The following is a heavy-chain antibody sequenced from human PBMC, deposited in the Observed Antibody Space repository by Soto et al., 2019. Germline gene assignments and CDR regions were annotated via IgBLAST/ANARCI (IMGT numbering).Heavy chain of an antibody. V-gene: IGHV1-46*01. CDR3: ARVYCSGGSCYGIAY. CDR1: GDTFPSYY. D-gene: IGHD2-15*01. J-gene: IGHJ4*02. Sequence: QVQLVQSGAEVKKPGASVKISCKASGDTFPSYYMHWVRQAPGQGLEWMGIINPIGGTSHAQKLQGRVTMTRDTSTSTVYMELSSLRSEDTAVYYCARVYCSGGSCYGIAYWGQGTLVTVSS. CDR2: INPIGGT.